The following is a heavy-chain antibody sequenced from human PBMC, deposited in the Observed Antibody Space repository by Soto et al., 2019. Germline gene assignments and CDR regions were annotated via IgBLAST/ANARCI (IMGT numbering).Heavy chain of an antibody. CDR3: ATWHLQEHAYDV. J-gene: IGHJ3*01. CDR2: FYDLDGT. V-gene: IGHV3-53*01. Sequence: DVQLVESGGGLIQPGGSLRLSCAVSGLTVSGKKYVAWVRQAPGKGLEWVSGFYDLDGTYYADSLKGRFTTSGDSSRTIVYLQTNDLRTEDTAVYYCATWHLQEHAYDVWGQGTTVTVSS. D-gene: IGHD4-4*01. CDR1: GLTVSGKKY.